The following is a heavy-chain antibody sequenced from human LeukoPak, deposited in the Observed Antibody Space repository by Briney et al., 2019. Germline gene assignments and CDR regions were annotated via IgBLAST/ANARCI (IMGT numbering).Heavy chain of an antibody. V-gene: IGHV3-23*01. CDR3: AKGRYQLLRFDY. Sequence: GGPLRLSCAASGFTFSNYTMSWVRQAPGKGLEWVSGISGSGGRTYYADSVKGRFTISRDNFKNTLYLQMNSLRAEDAAVYYCAKGRYQLLRFDYWGQGSLVTVSS. D-gene: IGHD2-2*01. CDR1: GFTFSNYT. CDR2: ISGSGGRT. J-gene: IGHJ4*02.